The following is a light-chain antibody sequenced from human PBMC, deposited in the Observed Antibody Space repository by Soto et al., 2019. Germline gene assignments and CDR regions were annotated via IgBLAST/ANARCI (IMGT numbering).Light chain of an antibody. CDR3: SSYTSRSTWL. CDR2: EVS. Sequence: QSVLTQPASVSGSPGQSITISCTGTSSDVGAYNYVSWYQQHPGKAPKLMIYEVSNRPSGVSNPFSGSKSANTASLTISGLQAGDEADYYCSSYTSRSTWLFGGGTKLTVL. J-gene: IGLJ3*02. V-gene: IGLV2-14*03. CDR1: SSDVGAYNY.